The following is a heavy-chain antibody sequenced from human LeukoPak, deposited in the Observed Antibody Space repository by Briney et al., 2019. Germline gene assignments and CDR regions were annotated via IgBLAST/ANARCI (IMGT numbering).Heavy chain of an antibody. CDR3: ARMSSGYYYFGYYFDY. CDR1: GGTFSSYA. CDR2: IIPILGIA. J-gene: IGHJ4*02. D-gene: IGHD3-22*01. Sequence: SVKVSCKASGGTFSSYAISWVRQAPGQGLEWMGRIIPILGIANYAQKFQGRVTITADKSTSTAYMELSSLRSEDTAVYYCARMSSGYYYFGYYFDYWGQGTLVTVSS. V-gene: IGHV1-69*04.